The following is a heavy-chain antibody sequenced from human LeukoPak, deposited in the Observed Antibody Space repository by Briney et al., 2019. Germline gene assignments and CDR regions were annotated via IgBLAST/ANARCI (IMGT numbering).Heavy chain of an antibody. CDR3: ASFDFWSSYPRPPHFDH. D-gene: IGHD3-3*01. CDR2: ISFDGTTK. J-gene: IGHJ4*02. Sequence: QAGGSLRLSCVASGFTFNDYTMHWVRQAPGKGLEWMAHISFDGTTKFFADSVKGRFAISRDNSKNTLYLQMNSLRVEDTALYYCASFDFWSSYPRPPHFDHWGQGTLVTVSS. V-gene: IGHV3-30*09. CDR1: GFTFNDYT.